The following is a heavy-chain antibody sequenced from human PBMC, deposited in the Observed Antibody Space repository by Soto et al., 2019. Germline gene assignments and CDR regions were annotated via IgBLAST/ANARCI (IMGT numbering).Heavy chain of an antibody. V-gene: IGHV1-8*01. CDR2: MNPNSGNT. Sequence: QVQLVQSGAEVKKPGASVMVSCKASGYTFRDYDINWVRQASGQGLEWMGWMNPNSGNTAYAQKFQGRVTTPGDTTTNTAYMELSSLTSADTAVYYCTRRARIGKQLWLPFDSWAQGTLVTVSS. CDR1: GYTFRDYD. D-gene: IGHD3-22*01. J-gene: IGHJ4*02. CDR3: TRRARIGKQLWLPFDS.